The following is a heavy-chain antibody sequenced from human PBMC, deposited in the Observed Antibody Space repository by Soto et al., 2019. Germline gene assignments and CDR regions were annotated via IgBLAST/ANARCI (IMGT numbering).Heavy chain of an antibody. Sequence: QVQLQESGPGLVKPSQTLSLTCTVSGGSISSGGYYWSWIRQHPGKGLEWIGYIYYSGSTYYNPSLKSRVTISVDTSKNQFSLKLSSVTAADTAVYYCVRDSYGDYGWTGAFDIWGQGTMVTVSS. CDR3: VRDSYGDYGWTGAFDI. V-gene: IGHV4-31*03. CDR2: IYYSGST. D-gene: IGHD4-17*01. CDR1: GGSISSGGYY. J-gene: IGHJ3*02.